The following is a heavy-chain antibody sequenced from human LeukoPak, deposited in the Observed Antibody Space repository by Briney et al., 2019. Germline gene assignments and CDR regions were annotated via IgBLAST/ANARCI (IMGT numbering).Heavy chain of an antibody. CDR1: GFTFSSYA. J-gene: IGHJ4*02. D-gene: IGHD3-16*01. CDR3: ARKMRGESFAY. CDR2: ISYDGSNK. V-gene: IGHV3-30*01. Sequence: PGGSLRLSCAASGFTFSSYAMHWVRQAPGKGLEWVAVISYDGSNKYYADSVKGRFTISRDNSKNTLYPQMNSLRAEDTAVYYCARKMRGESFAYWGQGTLVTVSS.